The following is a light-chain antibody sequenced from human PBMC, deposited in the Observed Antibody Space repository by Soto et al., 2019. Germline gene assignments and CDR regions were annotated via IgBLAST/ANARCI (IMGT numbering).Light chain of an antibody. CDR1: QNILRN. Sequence: EIVMTQSPTTLFVSPGDRATLSCRASQNILRNLAWYQQKPGQAPRIISYGASTRATGIPARFSGSGSGTEFTLTISSLKSEDFEIYYCQQYNNWPITLGQGTRLEIK. CDR2: GAS. J-gene: IGKJ5*01. V-gene: IGKV3-15*01. CDR3: QQYNNWPIT.